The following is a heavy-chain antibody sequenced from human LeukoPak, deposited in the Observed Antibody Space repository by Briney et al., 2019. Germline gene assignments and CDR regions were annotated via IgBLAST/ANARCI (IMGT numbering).Heavy chain of an antibody. V-gene: IGHV3-48*01. J-gene: IGHJ4*02. CDR1: GFTLSTSA. Sequence: VGSLRLSCAASGFTLSTSAMTWVRQAPGKGLEWLSYISSSSNSIYYADSVKGRFTISRDNAKNSLYLQMNSLRAEDTAVYYCARDPSQDDYWGQGTLVTVSS. CDR2: ISSSSNSI. CDR3: ARDPSQDDY.